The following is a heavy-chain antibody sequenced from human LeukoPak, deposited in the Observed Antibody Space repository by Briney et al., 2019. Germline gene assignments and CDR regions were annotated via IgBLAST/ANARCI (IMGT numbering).Heavy chain of an antibody. J-gene: IGHJ5*02. CDR3: ARQYSSGWPWFDP. V-gene: IGHV4-39*01. Sequence: SETLSLTCTVSGGSISSGGYYWGWIRQPPGKGLEWIGSIYYSGSTDYNPSLKSRVTISVGTSKNQFSLKLTSVTAADGGVYYCARQYSSGWPWFDPWGQGTLVTVSS. D-gene: IGHD6-19*01. CDR1: GGSISSGGYY. CDR2: IYYSGST.